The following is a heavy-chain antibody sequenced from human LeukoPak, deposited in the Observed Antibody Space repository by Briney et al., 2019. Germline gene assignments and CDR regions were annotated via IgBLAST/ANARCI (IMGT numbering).Heavy chain of an antibody. J-gene: IGHJ3*02. Sequence: GGSLRLSCAASGFTFSSYETNWVRQAPGKGLEWVSYISSSGSTIYYADSVKGRFTISRDNAKNSLYLQMNSLRAGDTAVYYCARTLGYCSSTSCSDAFDIWGQGTMVTVSS. CDR3: ARTLGYCSSTSCSDAFDI. D-gene: IGHD2-2*01. CDR1: GFTFSSYE. V-gene: IGHV3-48*03. CDR2: ISSSGSTI.